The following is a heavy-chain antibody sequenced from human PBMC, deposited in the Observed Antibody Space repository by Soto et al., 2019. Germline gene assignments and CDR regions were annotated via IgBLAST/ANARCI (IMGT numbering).Heavy chain of an antibody. J-gene: IGHJ4*02. Sequence: GGSLRLSWAASGFTLSSYWMSWVRQAPGKGLEWVANIKQDGSEKYYVDSVKGRFTISRDNAKNSLYLQMNSLRAEDTAVYYCARDRAIHPYWGQGTLVTVSS. CDR3: ARDRAIHPY. D-gene: IGHD5-18*01. CDR2: IKQDGSEK. V-gene: IGHV3-7*01. CDR1: GFTLSSYW.